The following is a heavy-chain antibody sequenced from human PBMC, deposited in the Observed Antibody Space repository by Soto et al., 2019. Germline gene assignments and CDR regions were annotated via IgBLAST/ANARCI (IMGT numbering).Heavy chain of an antibody. Sequence: QVQLVQSGAEVKKPGSSVKVSGKASGGPFSSYAIIWVRQAPGQGLEWMGGIIPIFGTANYEQKFQGRVTITADEYTSTAYMELSSLRSEDTAVYYCSRDRGYRIAARHYDYWGQGTLVTVSS. J-gene: IGHJ4*02. V-gene: IGHV1-69*01. CDR2: IIPIFGTA. CDR3: SRDRGYRIAARHYDY. CDR1: GGPFSSYA. D-gene: IGHD6-6*01.